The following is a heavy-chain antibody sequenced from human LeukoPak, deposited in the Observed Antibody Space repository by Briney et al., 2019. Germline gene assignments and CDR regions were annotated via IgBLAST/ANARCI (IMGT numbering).Heavy chain of an antibody. Sequence: SETLSLTCTVSGGSISNYYWNWIRQPAGKGLEWIGRIYTSGSTHYNPSLRSRVTMSVDTSKNQFSLRLSSVTAADTAVYYCARVSCTSSATCYAGFDYWGQGTLVTVSS. D-gene: IGHD2-2*01. CDR3: ARVSCTSSATCYAGFDY. CDR2: IYTSGST. CDR1: GGSISNYY. J-gene: IGHJ4*02. V-gene: IGHV4-4*07.